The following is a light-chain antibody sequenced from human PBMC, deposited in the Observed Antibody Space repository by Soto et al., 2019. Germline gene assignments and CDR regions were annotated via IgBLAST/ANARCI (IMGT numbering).Light chain of an antibody. CDR3: AAWDDSLSGLV. J-gene: IGLJ2*01. Sequence: QSVLTQPPSASGTPGQRVTISCSGSSSNTGSNYVYWYQQLPGTAPKLLIYRNNQRPSGVPARFSGSKSGTSASLAISGLRSEDEADYYCAAWDDSLSGLVFGGGTKLTVL. CDR2: RNN. V-gene: IGLV1-47*01. CDR1: SSNTGSNY.